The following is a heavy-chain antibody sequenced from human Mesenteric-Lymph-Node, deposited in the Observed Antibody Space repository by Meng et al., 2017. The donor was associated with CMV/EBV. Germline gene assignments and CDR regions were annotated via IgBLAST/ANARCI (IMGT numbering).Heavy chain of an antibody. CDR3: ARDPGSSSFDY. J-gene: IGHJ4*02. V-gene: IGHV3-7*01. CDR1: GFTVSSNY. CDR2: INQDGSTR. Sequence: GESLKISCAASGFTVSSNYMSWVRQAPGKGPEFVANINQDGSTRNYLGSVKGRFTISRDNAKASLYLQMNSLRPEDTAVYYCARDPGSSSFDYWGQGTLVTVSS. D-gene: IGHD6-13*01.